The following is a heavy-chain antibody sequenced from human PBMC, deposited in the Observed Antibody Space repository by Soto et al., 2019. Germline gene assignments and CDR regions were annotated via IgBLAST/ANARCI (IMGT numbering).Heavy chain of an antibody. V-gene: IGHV1-69*13. CDR3: AIEYSSSPPYYPIGY. CDR2: IIPIFGTA. J-gene: IGHJ4*02. Sequence: SVKVCCKASGGTFSSYSISWVRQAPGQGLEWMGGIIPIFGTANYAQKFQGRVTITADESTSTAYMELSSLRSEDTAVYYCAIEYSSSPPYYPIGYWGQGTLVTVSS. CDR1: GGTFSSYS. D-gene: IGHD6-6*01.